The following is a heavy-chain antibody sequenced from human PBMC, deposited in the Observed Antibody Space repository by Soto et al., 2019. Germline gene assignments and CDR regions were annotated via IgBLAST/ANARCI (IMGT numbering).Heavy chain of an antibody. Sequence: GGSLRLSCAASGFTFSSYAMSWVRQAPGKGLEWVSAISGSGGSTYYADSVKGRFTISRDNSKNTLYLQMNSLRAEDAAVYYCAKAPLQTIVGATYYFDYWGQGTLVTVSS. CDR1: GFTFSSYA. D-gene: IGHD1-26*01. CDR3: AKAPLQTIVGATYYFDY. V-gene: IGHV3-23*01. J-gene: IGHJ4*02. CDR2: ISGSGGST.